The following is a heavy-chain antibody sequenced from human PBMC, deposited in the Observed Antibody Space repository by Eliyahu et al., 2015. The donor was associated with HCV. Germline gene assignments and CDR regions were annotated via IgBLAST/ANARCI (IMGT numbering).Heavy chain of an antibody. J-gene: IGHJ6*02. CDR1: GFPFSXYW. CDR2: IKQDGSEK. CDR3: ARDPRHFWSGSYYYYGMDV. Sequence: EVQLVESGGGLVQPGGSLRLSCAASGFPFSXYWMSWVRQAPGKGLEWVANIKQDGSEKYYVDSVKGRFTISRDNAKNSLYLQMNSLRAEDTAVYYCARDPRHFWSGSYYYYGMDVWGQGTTVTVSS. V-gene: IGHV3-7*04. D-gene: IGHD3-3*02.